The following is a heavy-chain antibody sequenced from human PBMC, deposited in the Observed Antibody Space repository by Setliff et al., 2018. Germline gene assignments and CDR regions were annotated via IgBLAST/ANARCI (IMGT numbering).Heavy chain of an antibody. D-gene: IGHD6-6*01. V-gene: IGHV3-64*01. CDR2: ISTDGIDI. CDR1: GFTFSDCA. CDR3: ARGGIYSSSALDY. Sequence: GSLRLSCAASGFTFSDCAMHWVRQAPGRGLESVSSISTDGIDIYYASSVRGRFTISRDNSKNTLYLQMGSLRVDDMAVYYCARGGIYSSSALDYWGQGTLVTVSS. J-gene: IGHJ4*02.